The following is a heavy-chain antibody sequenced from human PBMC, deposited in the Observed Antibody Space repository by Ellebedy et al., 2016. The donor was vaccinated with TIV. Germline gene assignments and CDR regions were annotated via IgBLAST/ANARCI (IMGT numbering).Heavy chain of an antibody. CDR2: ISSSGSTI. J-gene: IGHJ4*02. D-gene: IGHD1-26*01. CDR3: ARDRGGSYSPVDY. CDR1: GFTSSDYY. V-gene: IGHV3-11*01. Sequence: GESLKISCAASGFTSSDYYMSWIRQAPGKGLEWVSYISSSGSTIYYADSVKGRFTISRDNAKNSLYLQMNSLRAEDTAVYYCARDRGGSYSPVDYWGQGTLVTVSS.